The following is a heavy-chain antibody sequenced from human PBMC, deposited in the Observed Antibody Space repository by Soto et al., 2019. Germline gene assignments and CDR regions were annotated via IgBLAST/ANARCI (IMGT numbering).Heavy chain of an antibody. V-gene: IGHV4-59*01. Sequence: SETLSLTCTVSGCSISSYYWSWIRQPPGKGLEWIGYIYYSGSTNYNPSLKSRVTISVDTSKNQFSLKLSSVTAADTAVYYCARGSMIVVRRRYAFDIWGQGTMVTVSS. CDR1: GCSISSYY. CDR3: ARGSMIVVRRRYAFDI. J-gene: IGHJ3*02. CDR2: IYYSGST. D-gene: IGHD3-22*01.